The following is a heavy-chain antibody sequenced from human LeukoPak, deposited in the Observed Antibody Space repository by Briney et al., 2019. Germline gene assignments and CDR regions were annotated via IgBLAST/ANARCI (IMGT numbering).Heavy chain of an antibody. CDR1: GFTFSSND. V-gene: IGHV3-48*04. J-gene: IGHJ4*02. Sequence: QPGGSLRLSCTGSGFTFSSNDMSWVRQPPGKGLEWVSYISITSKTIKYADSVKGRFTISRGNAKNSLYLQMSSLRAEDTAVYYCARSTAGLDYWGQGTLVTVSS. CDR3: ARSTAGLDY. CDR2: ISITSKTI. D-gene: IGHD1-1*01.